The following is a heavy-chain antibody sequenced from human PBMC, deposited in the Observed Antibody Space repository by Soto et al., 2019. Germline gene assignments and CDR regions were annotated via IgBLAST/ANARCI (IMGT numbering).Heavy chain of an antibody. CDR1: GFTFTTYG. CDR2: ISYDGSHA. D-gene: IGHD1-26*01. V-gene: IGHV3-30*18. J-gene: IGHJ4*02. Sequence: QVQLVDSGGGVVQPGRSLRLSCAASGFTFTTYGMHWVRRAPGKGLEWVAVISYDGSHAYYADSVKGRFTISRDNSKNTLYLQINGLRAEDTAVYYGAKRRTYSVASGFDYWGRGTLVTVSS. CDR3: AKRRTYSVASGFDY.